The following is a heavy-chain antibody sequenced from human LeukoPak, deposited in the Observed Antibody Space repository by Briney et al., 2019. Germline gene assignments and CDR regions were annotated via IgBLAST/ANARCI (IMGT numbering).Heavy chain of an antibody. V-gene: IGHV3-30*02. CDR3: AKGAQLRAXRXLWXGETRNYFDY. J-gene: IGHJ4*02. Sequence: PGGSLRLSCAASGFTFSSYGMHWVRQAPGKGLEWVAFIRYDGSNKYYADSVKGRFTISRDNSKNTLYLQMNSLRAEDTAVYYCAKGAQLRAXRXLWXGETRNYFDYWGQGTLVTVSS. CDR2: IRYDGSNK. D-gene: IGHD3-10*01. CDR1: GFTFSSYG.